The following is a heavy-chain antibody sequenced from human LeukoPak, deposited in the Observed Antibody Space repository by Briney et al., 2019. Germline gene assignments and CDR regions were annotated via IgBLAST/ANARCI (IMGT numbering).Heavy chain of an antibody. J-gene: IGHJ4*02. CDR1: GGTFSSYA. V-gene: IGHV1-69*01. Sequence: SVKVSCKASGGTFSSYAISWVRQAPGQGLEWMGGIIPIFGTANYAQKFQGRVTITADESTSTAYMELSSLRPEDMAVYYCAVGAVDTAMFDYWGQGTLVTVSS. CDR2: IIPIFGTA. D-gene: IGHD5-18*01. CDR3: AVGAVDTAMFDY.